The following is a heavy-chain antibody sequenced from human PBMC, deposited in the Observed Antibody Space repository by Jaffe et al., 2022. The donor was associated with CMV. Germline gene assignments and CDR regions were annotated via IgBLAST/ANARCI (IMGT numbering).Heavy chain of an antibody. J-gene: IGHJ4*02. CDR1: GGSISSSSYY. Sequence: QLQLQESGPGLVKPSETLSLTCTVSGGSISSSSYYWGWIRQPPGKGLEWIGSIYYSGSTYYNPSLKSRVTISVDTSKNQFSLKLSSVTAADTAVYYCARHGASKGLVMVRGVTFDYWGQGTLVTVSS. CDR3: ARHGASKGLVMVRGVTFDY. D-gene: IGHD3-10*01. CDR2: IYYSGST. V-gene: IGHV4-39*01.